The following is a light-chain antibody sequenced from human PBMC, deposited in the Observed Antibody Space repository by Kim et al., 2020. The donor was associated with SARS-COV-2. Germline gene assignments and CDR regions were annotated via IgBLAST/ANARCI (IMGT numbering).Light chain of an antibody. CDR2: DAS. V-gene: IGKV1-16*01. J-gene: IGKJ4*01. CDR1: QGVSYY. CDR3: QQYNTFPLT. Sequence: ASVGDRVIITWRASQGVSYYLAWFQQRAGKAPKSLIYDASTLHSGVPSRFSGSGSVTEFTLTITNLQPEDFATYYCQQYNTFPLTFGGGTKVDIK.